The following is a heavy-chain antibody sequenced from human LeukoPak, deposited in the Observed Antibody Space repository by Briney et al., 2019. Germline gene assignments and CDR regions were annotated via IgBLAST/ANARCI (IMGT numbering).Heavy chain of an antibody. CDR2: IRGSGGST. V-gene: IGHV3-23*01. CDR1: GFTFSSYA. CDR3: AKDSVAGNLGYFDY. J-gene: IGHJ4*02. D-gene: IGHD6-19*01. Sequence: GGSLRLSCAASGFTFSSYAMTWVRQAPGKGLEWVSTIRGSGGSTYYTDSVKGRFTISRDNSKNTLFLQMNSLRAEDTAVYYCAKDSVAGNLGYFDYWGQGTLVTVSS.